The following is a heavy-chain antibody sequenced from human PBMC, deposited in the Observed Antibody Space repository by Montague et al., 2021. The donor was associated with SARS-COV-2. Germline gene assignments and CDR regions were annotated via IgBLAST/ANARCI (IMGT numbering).Heavy chain of an antibody. CDR2: IYTSGTT. D-gene: IGHD3-10*01. J-gene: IGHJ6*02. CDR1: GGSISSYY. Sequence: SETLSLTCTVSGGSISSYYWSWIRQPAGKGLEWIGRIYTSGTTNYNPSLKSRVTMSVDTSKNQFSLKLSSVTAADTAVYYCAGGSGIINFYNSGMVVWGQGTTVTVSS. CDR3: AGGSGIINFYNSGMVV. V-gene: IGHV4-4*07.